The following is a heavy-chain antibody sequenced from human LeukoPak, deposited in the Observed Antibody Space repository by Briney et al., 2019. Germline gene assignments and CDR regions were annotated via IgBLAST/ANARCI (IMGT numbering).Heavy chain of an antibody. V-gene: IGHV1-18*01. J-gene: IGHJ3*02. CDR3: ARGYDAFDI. CDR1: VYTFSSYG. CDR2: INDYNGKT. Sequence: ASVKVSCKASVYTFSSYGISWVRQAPGQGLDWMGWINDYNGKTKYGQKFQGRVTMTTDTSTSTAYMELRSLRFDDTAMYYCARGYDAFDIWGQGTMVTVSP.